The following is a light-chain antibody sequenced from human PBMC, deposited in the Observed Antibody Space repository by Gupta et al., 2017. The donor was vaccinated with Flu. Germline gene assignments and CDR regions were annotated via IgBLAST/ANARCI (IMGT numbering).Light chain of an antibody. CDR3: HHYYTTPPA. J-gene: IGKJ3*01. Sequence: DIVMTQSLASLAVSLGERATIYCKSSQSLLYSSNNKNYLAWYQQRPGQPPKLLIYGASTRGSGVPDRFSGSGSGTDFTLTISARQAEDVAVYFCHHYYTTPPAFGPGTKVEIK. CDR2: GAS. V-gene: IGKV4-1*01. CDR1: QSLLYSSNNKNY.